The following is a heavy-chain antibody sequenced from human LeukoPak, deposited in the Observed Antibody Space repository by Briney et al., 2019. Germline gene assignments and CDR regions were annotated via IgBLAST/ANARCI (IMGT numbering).Heavy chain of an antibody. J-gene: IGHJ3*01. Sequence: GESLKISCKGSGYTFTSYWIGWVRQMPGKGLEWMGLRNPADSDTRYSPSFQGQVSISVDRSISTAYLEWSSLKASDTAMYYCARHVSSSRVAYDVWGQGTMVTVSS. CDR1: GYTFTSYW. V-gene: IGHV5-51*01. CDR2: RNPADSDT. CDR3: ARHVSSSRVAYDV. D-gene: IGHD2-2*01.